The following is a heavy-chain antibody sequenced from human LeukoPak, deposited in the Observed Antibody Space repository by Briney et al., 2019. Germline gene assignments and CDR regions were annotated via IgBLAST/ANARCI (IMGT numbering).Heavy chain of an antibody. CDR3: ARYSGSSSLKVFDH. Sequence: SQTLSLTCVISGDSVSSNSAAWNWIRQSPSRGLEWLGRTYYRSKWYNDYAVSVRSRVLINADTSNNQFSLQLNSVTPEDTAVYYCARYSGSSSLKVFDHWGQGTLVTVSS. V-gene: IGHV6-1*01. D-gene: IGHD6-6*01. J-gene: IGHJ4*02. CDR2: TYYRSKWYN. CDR1: GDSVSSNSAA.